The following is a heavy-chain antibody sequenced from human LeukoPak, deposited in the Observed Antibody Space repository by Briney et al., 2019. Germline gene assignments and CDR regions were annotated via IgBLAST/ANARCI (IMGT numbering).Heavy chain of an antibody. CDR1: GGSISSYY. CDR3: ARTTTTGTTPFDY. V-gene: IGHV4-59*08. Sequence: SETLSLTCTGSGGSISSYYWSWIRQPPGKGLEWIGYIYYSGSTNYNPSLKSRVTISLHTSKNQLSLKLSSVTAADTALYYCARTTTTGTTPFDYWGQGALVAVSS. J-gene: IGHJ4*02. CDR2: IYYSGST. D-gene: IGHD1-1*01.